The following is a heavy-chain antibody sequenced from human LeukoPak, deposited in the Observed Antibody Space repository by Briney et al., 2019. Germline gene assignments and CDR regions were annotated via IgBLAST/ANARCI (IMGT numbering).Heavy chain of an antibody. CDR2: INPNSGGT. Sequence: ASVKVSCKASGYTFTGYYMHWVRQAPGQGLEWMGRINPNSGGTNYAQKFQGRVTMTRDTSISTAYMELSRLRSDDTAVYYCAREPDYVSSLDPWGQRTLVTVSS. D-gene: IGHD4-17*01. V-gene: IGHV1-2*06. J-gene: IGHJ5*02. CDR3: AREPDYVSSLDP. CDR1: GYTFTGYY.